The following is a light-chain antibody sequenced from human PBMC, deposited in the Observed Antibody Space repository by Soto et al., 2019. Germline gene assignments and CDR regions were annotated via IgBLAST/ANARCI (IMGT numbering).Light chain of an antibody. V-gene: IGKV3-11*01. Sequence: EIVLTQSPATLSLSPGERATLSCRDSQSVSSYLAWYQQKPGQAPRLLIYDASNRATGIPARFSGSGSGTDFTLTISSLEPEDFAVYYCQQRSNWPRTFGQGTRWIS. CDR1: QSVSSY. CDR2: DAS. CDR3: QQRSNWPRT. J-gene: IGKJ1*01.